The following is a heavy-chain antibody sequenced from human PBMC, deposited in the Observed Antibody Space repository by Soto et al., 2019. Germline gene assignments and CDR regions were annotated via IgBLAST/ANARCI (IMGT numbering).Heavy chain of an antibody. Sequence: EVQLLESGGGLVQPGGSLRLSCAASGFTFTDYALSWVRQAPGKGLEWVATISGIGGSTYLADSVKGRLSISRDNSKNTVSLLMNSLRAEDTAVYFCARGSSGYISSWYYFDYWGQGTRVTVSS. D-gene: IGHD6-13*01. V-gene: IGHV3-23*01. CDR2: ISGIGGST. CDR3: ARGSSGYISSWYYFDY. J-gene: IGHJ4*02. CDR1: GFTFTDYA.